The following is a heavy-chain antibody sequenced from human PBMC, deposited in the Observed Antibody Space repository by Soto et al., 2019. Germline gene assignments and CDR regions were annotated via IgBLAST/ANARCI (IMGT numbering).Heavy chain of an antibody. CDR3: ARGLWFDP. V-gene: IGHV4-34*01. J-gene: IGHJ5*02. CDR2: INHSGST. CDR1: GGSFSGYY. Sequence: PSETLSLTCAVYGGSFSGYYWSWIRQPPGKGLEWIGEINHSGSTNYNPSLKSRVTISVDTSKNQFSLKLSSVTAADTAVYYCARGLWFDPWGQGTLVTVSS.